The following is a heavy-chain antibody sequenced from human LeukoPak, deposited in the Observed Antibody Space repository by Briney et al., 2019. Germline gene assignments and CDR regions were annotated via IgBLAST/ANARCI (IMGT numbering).Heavy chain of an antibody. Sequence: PSETLSLTCAVSGGSISSGGYSWSWIRQPPGKGLEWIGYIYYSGSTNYNPSLKSRVTISVDTSKNQFSLKLSSVTAADTAVYYCARGIVVVTAMTTLNWFDPWGQGTLVTVSS. V-gene: IGHV4-61*08. CDR2: IYYSGST. D-gene: IGHD2-21*02. CDR3: ARGIVVVTAMTTLNWFDP. J-gene: IGHJ5*02. CDR1: GGSISSGGYS.